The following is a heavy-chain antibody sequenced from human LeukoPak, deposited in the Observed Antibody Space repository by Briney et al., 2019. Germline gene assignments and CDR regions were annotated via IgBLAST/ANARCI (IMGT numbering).Heavy chain of an antibody. D-gene: IGHD3-3*01. J-gene: IGHJ4*02. CDR2: IYSGGST. V-gene: IGHV3-66*01. CDR3: AKVSYYDFWSGYSDPALFDY. Sequence: GGSLRLSCAASGFTVSSNYMSWVRQAPGKGLEWVSVIYSGGSTYYADSVKGRFTISRDNSKNTLYLQMNSLRAEDTAVYYCAKVSYYDFWSGYSDPALFDYWGQGTLVTVSS. CDR1: GFTVSSNY.